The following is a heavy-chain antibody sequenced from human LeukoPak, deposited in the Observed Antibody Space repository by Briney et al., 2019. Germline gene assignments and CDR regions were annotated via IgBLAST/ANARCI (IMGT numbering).Heavy chain of an antibody. Sequence: SETLSLTCTVSGGSVSSGGYYWSWIRQPPGKGLEWIGYIYYSGSTNYNPSLKSRVTISVDTSKNQFSLKLSSVTAADTAVYYCAREYYFDYWGQGTLVTVSS. CDR2: IYYSGST. J-gene: IGHJ4*02. CDR3: AREYYFDY. V-gene: IGHV4-61*08. CDR1: GGSVSSGGYY.